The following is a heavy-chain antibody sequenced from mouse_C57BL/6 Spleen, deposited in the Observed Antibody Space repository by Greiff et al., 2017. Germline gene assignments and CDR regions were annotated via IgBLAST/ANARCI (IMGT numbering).Heavy chain of an antibody. CDR1: GYTFTSYW. J-gene: IGHJ2*01. V-gene: IGHV1-50*01. Sequence: VQLQQPGAELVKPGASVKLSCKASGYTFTSYWMQWVKQRPGQGLEWIGEIDPSDSYTNYNQKFKGKATLTVDTSSSTAYMQLSSLTSEDSAVYYCARRDGNHDYWGQGTTLTVSS. CDR2: IDPSDSYT. CDR3: ARRDGNHDY. D-gene: IGHD2-1*01.